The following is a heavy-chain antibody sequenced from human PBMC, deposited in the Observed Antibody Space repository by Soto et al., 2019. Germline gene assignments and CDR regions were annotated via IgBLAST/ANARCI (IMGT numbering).Heavy chain of an antibody. V-gene: IGHV3-33*01. D-gene: IGHD4-17*01. Sequence: QVQLVESGGGVVRPGGSLRLSCAATGFSFSTHGMHWVRQAPGKGLEWVAVIVNDGSEQDYSDSVKGRFTISRDNSKNTLYLQMNNLRAEDTAVYYCARDDNYADNGRDHWGQGILVTVSS. J-gene: IGHJ4*02. CDR3: ARDDNYADNGRDH. CDR2: IVNDGSEQ. CDR1: GFSFSTHG.